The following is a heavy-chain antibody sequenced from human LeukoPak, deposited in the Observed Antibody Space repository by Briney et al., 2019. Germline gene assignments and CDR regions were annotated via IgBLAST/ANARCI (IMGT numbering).Heavy chain of an antibody. CDR2: ISYDGSNK. CDR3: AKGPIDGSGFDY. Sequence: PGGSLRLSCAASGFTFSSYGMHWVRQAPGKGLEWVAVISYDGSNKYYADSVKGRFTISRDNSKNTLYLQMNSLRAEDTAVYYCAKGPIDGSGFDYWGQGTLVTVSS. CDR1: GFTFSSYG. V-gene: IGHV3-30*18. J-gene: IGHJ4*02. D-gene: IGHD6-19*01.